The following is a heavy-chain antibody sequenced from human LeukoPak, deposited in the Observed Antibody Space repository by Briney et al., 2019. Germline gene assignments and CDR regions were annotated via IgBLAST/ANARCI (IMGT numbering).Heavy chain of an antibody. CDR1: GGSISSYY. CDR2: IYYSGST. V-gene: IGHV4-59*12. Sequence: SETLSLTCTVSGGSISSYYWSWIRQPPGKGLEWIGYIYYSGSTNYNPSLKSRVTISVDTSKNQFSLKLSSVTAADTAVYYCASRVVAADTKGWFDPWGQGTLVTVSS. D-gene: IGHD6-13*01. CDR3: ASRVVAADTKGWFDP. J-gene: IGHJ5*02.